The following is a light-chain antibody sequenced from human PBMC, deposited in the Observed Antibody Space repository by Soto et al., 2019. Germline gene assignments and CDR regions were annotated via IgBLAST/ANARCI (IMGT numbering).Light chain of an antibody. V-gene: IGLV2-14*01. J-gene: IGLJ2*01. Sequence: QSALTQPASVSGSPGQSITISCTGTISDVGGYNYVSWYQPHPGKAPKLMIYDVNTRPSGVSNRFSGSKSVNTASLTISGLQAGDEADYYCSSYTSSLAFGGGTQLTV. CDR2: DVN. CDR1: ISDVGGYNY. CDR3: SSYTSSLA.